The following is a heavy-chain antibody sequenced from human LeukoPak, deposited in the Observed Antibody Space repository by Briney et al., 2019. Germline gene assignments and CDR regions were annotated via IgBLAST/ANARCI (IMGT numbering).Heavy chain of an antibody. CDR2: MNPNSGNT. CDR1: GYTFTSYD. D-gene: IGHD3-9*01. CDR3: ARGVKPYDILTGYLPPWFDP. J-gene: IGHJ5*02. V-gene: IGHV1-8*03. Sequence: GASVKVSCEASGYTFTSYDSNWVRQATGQGLEWMGWMNPNSGNTGYAQKFQGRVTITRNTSISTAYMELSSLRSEDTAVYYCARGVKPYDILTGYLPPWFDPWGQGTLVTVSS.